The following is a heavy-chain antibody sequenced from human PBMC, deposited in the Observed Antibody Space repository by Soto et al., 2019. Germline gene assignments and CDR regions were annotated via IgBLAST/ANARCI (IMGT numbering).Heavy chain of an antibody. J-gene: IGHJ1*01. Sequence: ASLKGSCKASGYSFTGYYMDWVRQTPGQGLEWMGWINPNSGGTNYAQKFQGRVTITADESTSTAYMELSSLRSEDTAVYYCAVRPAGEWLAPFQYWGQGTLLT. CDR3: AVRPAGEWLAPFQY. CDR1: GYSFTGYY. V-gene: IGHV1-2*02. CDR2: INPNSGGT. D-gene: IGHD3-3*01.